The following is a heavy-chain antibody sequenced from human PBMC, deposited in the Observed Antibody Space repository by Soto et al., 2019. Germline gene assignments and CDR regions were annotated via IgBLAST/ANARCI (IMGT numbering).Heavy chain of an antibody. CDR2: ISYDGSNK. Sequence: QVQLVESGGGVVQPGRSLRLSCAASGFTFSSYAMHWVRQAPGKGLEWVAVISYDGSNKYYADSVKGRFTISRDNSKNPLYLQMNSLRAEDTAVYYCARDRFRYNWNDFPYYYYGMDVWGQGSTVTVSS. J-gene: IGHJ6*02. CDR3: ARDRFRYNWNDFPYYYYGMDV. V-gene: IGHV3-30-3*01. D-gene: IGHD1-1*01. CDR1: GFTFSSYA.